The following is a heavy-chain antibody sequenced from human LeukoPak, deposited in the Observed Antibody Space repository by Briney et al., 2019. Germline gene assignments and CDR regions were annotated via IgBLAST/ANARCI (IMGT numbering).Heavy chain of an antibody. CDR3: ATLPGGDDAFDV. CDR1: GGSISYSY. D-gene: IGHD4-23*01. V-gene: IGHV4-59*01. CDR2: VYYSGST. J-gene: IGHJ3*01. Sequence: SETLSLTCTVSGGSISYSYWSSIRQPAGKGLQWIGYVYYSGSTNYNPSLKSGVTISVDTSKNQFSLKFNSVTPADTAVYYCATLPGGDDAFDVWGQGTMVTVSS.